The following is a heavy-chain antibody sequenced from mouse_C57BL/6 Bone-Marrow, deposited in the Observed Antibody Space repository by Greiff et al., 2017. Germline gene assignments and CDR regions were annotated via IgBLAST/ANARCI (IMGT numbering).Heavy chain of an antibody. D-gene: IGHD3-2*02. CDR3: GRQQLKLRSWFAY. CDR2: IRSKSNNYAT. CDR1: GFSFNTYA. Sequence: EVQLVESGGGLVQPKGSLKLSCAASGFSFNTYAMNWVRQAPGKGLEWVARIRSKSNNYATYYADSVKDRFTISRDDSESMLYLQMNNLKTEDTAMYYCGRQQLKLRSWFAYWGQGTLVTVSA. J-gene: IGHJ3*01. V-gene: IGHV10-1*01.